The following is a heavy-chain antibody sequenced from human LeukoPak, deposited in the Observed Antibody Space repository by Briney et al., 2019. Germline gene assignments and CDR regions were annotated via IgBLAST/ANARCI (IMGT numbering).Heavy chain of an antibody. V-gene: IGHV1-8*02. D-gene: IGHD3-16*02. J-gene: IGHJ4*02. CDR1: GGTFSSYA. CDR2: MNPNSGNT. Sequence: ASVKVSCKASGGTFSSYAISWVRQATGQGLEWMGWMNPNSGNTGYAQKFQGRVTMTRNTSISTAYMELSSLRSEDTAVYYCAREVITFGGVIVYYFDYWGQGTLVTVSS. CDR3: AREVITFGGVIVYYFDY.